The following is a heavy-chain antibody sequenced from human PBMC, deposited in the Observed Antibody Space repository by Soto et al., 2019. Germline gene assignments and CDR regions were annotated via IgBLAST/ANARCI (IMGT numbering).Heavy chain of an antibody. V-gene: IGHV1-18*01. CDR2: ISAYNGNT. Sequence: QVQLVQSGAEVKKPGASVKVSCKASGYNFTSYGISWVRQAPGQGLEWMGWISAYNGNTNYAQKLQGRVTMTTDTSTSTAYMELRSLRSDDTAVYYCASSPAGVYCSGGSCYPYYFDYWGQGTLVTVSS. D-gene: IGHD2-15*01. J-gene: IGHJ4*02. CDR3: ASSPAGVYCSGGSCYPYYFDY. CDR1: GYNFTSYG.